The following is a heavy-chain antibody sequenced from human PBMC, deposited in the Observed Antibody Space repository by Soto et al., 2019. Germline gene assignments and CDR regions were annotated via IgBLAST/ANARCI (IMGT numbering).Heavy chain of an antibody. J-gene: IGHJ4*02. CDR1: GGTFSTYA. Sequence: QVQLVQSGAEVKKPESSVKVSCKAPGGTFSTYAISWVRQAPGQGLEWMGGIIPMFGTANYAQRFQDRVTITADESTNTVDMKRSSLRSKDTAVYFCASGIQLWLRRINNGYSGWGQGTLVTVSS. V-gene: IGHV1-69*12. D-gene: IGHD5-18*01. CDR3: ASGIQLWLRRINNGYSG. CDR2: IIPMFGTA.